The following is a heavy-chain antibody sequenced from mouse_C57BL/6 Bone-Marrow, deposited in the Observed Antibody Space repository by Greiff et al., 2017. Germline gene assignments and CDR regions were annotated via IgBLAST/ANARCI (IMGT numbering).Heavy chain of an antibody. CDR3: ATYYSNFLYAMDY. D-gene: IGHD2-5*01. Sequence: VQLQQPGAELVKPGASVKVSCKASGYTFTSYWMHWVKQRPGQGLEWIGKIHPSDSDTNYNQKFKGKATLTVDKSSSTAYMQLSSLTSEDSAVYYCATYYSNFLYAMDYWGQGTSVTVSS. CDR1: GYTFTSYW. V-gene: IGHV1-74*01. J-gene: IGHJ4*01. CDR2: IHPSDSDT.